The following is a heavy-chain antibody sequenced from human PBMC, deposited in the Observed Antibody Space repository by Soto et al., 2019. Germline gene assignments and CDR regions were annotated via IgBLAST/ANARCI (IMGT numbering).Heavy chain of an antibody. CDR2: FYYTGST. CDR1: GGSVNSEHYY. D-gene: IGHD5-12*01. V-gene: IGHV4-61*03. CDR3: AGGTDGKKVAY. J-gene: IGHJ4*02. Sequence: QVQLQESGPGLVKSSETLSLTCTVSGGSVNSEHYYWNWIRQPPGKGLEWIGYFYYTGSTNYKPSLESRLTMTVDMSKNHFSLKLSSVTAADTAVYYCAGGTDGKKVAYWGQGTLVTVSS.